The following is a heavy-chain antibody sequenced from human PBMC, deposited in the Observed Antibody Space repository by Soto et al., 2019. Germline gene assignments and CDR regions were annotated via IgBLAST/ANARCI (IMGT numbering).Heavy chain of an antibody. V-gene: IGHV4-59*08. Sequence: PSETLSLTCTVSGGSISSYYWSWIRQPPGKGLEWIGYIYYSGSTNYNPSLKSRVTISVDTSKNQFSLKLSSVTAADTAVYYCANIAGLGYYYMAVWGKGTTVPVPS. CDR3: ANIAGLGYYYMAV. CDR1: GGSISSYY. CDR2: IYYSGST. D-gene: IGHD6-13*01. J-gene: IGHJ6*03.